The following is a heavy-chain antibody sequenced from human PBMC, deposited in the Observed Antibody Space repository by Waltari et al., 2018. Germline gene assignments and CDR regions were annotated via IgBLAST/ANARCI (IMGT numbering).Heavy chain of an antibody. CDR2: IYYSGST. J-gene: IGHJ6*02. CDR1: GGSIRSYY. V-gene: IGHV4-59*01. Sequence: QVQLQESGPGLVKPSETLSLTCTVSGGSIRSYYWSWIRQPPGKGLARIVCIYYSGSTNYNPSLKSRVTISVDTSKNQFSLKLSSVTAADTAVYYCARDPGDSSGYNDGYYYGMDVWGQGTTVTVSS. D-gene: IGHD3-22*01. CDR3: ARDPGDSSGYNDGYYYGMDV.